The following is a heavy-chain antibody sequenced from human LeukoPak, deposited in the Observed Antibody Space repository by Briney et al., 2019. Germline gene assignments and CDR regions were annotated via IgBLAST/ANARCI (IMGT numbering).Heavy chain of an antibody. CDR1: GGSFNGYY. V-gene: IGHV4-34*01. J-gene: IGHJ4*02. Sequence: SSETLSLTCAVYGGSFNGYYWSWISQPPGKGLEWIGYIYHSGSTYYNPSLKSRVTISVDRSKNQFSLKLSSVTAADTAVYYCARGTYYDFWSGYYFDYWGQGTLVTVSS. D-gene: IGHD3-3*01. CDR2: IYHSGST. CDR3: ARGTYYDFWSGYYFDY.